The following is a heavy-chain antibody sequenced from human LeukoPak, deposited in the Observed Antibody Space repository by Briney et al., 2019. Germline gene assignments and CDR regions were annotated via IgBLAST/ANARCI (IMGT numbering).Heavy chain of an antibody. Sequence: GASVKVSCKASGYIFTSYGISWVRQAPGQGLEGMGWISAYNGNTHYAQKVQGRVTMTTDTSTSTVYMELRSRRSDDTAVYYCARDGHRMYYYGSSDYRFDSWGQGTLVTVSS. V-gene: IGHV1-18*01. J-gene: IGHJ4*02. CDR2: ISAYNGNT. D-gene: IGHD3-22*01. CDR1: GYIFTSYG. CDR3: ARDGHRMYYYGSSDYRFDS.